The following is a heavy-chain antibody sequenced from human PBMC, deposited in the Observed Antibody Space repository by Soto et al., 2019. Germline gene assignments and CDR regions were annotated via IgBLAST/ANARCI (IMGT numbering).Heavy chain of an antibody. D-gene: IGHD3-22*01. CDR1: GFTFSSYS. V-gene: IGHV3-21*01. CDR3: AREGNYYDSSGYYQTLDAFDI. Sequence: EVQLVESGGGLVKPGGSLRLSCAASGFTFSSYSMNWVRQAPGKGLEWVSSISSSSSYIYYADSVKGRFTISRDNAKNALYLQMNSLRAEDTAVYYCAREGNYYDSSGYYQTLDAFDIWGQGTMVTVSS. CDR2: ISSSSSYI. J-gene: IGHJ3*02.